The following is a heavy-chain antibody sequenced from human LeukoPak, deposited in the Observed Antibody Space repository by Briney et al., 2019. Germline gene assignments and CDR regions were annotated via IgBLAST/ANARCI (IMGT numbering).Heavy chain of an antibody. V-gene: IGHV3-30*18. CDR2: ISHDGSNK. Sequence: GGSLRLSCAASGFTFSNYGMHWVRQAPGKGLECVAVISHDGSNKYYADSVKGRFTISRDNSKNTLYLQMNSLRAEDTAVYYCAKGRLLPPVPRTAVTYYFDYWGQGTLVTVSS. CDR3: AKGRLLPPVPRTAVTYYFDY. J-gene: IGHJ4*02. D-gene: IGHD2-21*02. CDR1: GFTFSNYG.